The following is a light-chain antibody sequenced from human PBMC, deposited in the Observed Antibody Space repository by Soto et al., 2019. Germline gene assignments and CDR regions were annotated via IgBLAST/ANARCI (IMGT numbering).Light chain of an antibody. CDR1: QSAGN. J-gene: IGKJ4*01. Sequence: EIMLTQSPATLSLFPGERATLSCRASQSAGNLAWYQQKPGQPPRLLIYDASNRATGVPARFSGSGSGTEFALTISSLEPEDFAVYYCQQHDSWIRTFGGGTKVEI. CDR2: DAS. CDR3: QQHDSWIRT. V-gene: IGKV3-11*01.